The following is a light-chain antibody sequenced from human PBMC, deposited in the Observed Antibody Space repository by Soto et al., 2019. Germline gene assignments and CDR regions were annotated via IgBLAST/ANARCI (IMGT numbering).Light chain of an antibody. CDR2: NAS. J-gene: IGKJ1*01. V-gene: IGKV1-5*03. Sequence: DIQMTQSPSTLSPSVGDRVTITCRASQSISIWLAWYQQKPGKAPKLLIYNASSLESGVPSRFSGSGSGTEFTLTISSLQSDDFATYYCQQYNSYSVTFGQGTKVDIK. CDR1: QSISIW. CDR3: QQYNSYSVT.